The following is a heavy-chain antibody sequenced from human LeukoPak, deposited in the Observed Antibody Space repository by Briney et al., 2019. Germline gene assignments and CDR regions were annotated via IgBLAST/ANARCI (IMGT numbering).Heavy chain of an antibody. Sequence: GGSLRLSCGASGFTFSRYAMSWVCQAPGKGLEWVSGMSGSGGSTYYADSVTGRFTISRDNSRNTLYLQMNSLRAEDTAVYYCAKAMAERAYSYADPFAYWGQGTLVTVSS. D-gene: IGHD5-18*01. V-gene: IGHV3-23*01. CDR3: AKAMAERAYSYADPFAY. CDR2: MSGSGGST. J-gene: IGHJ4*02. CDR1: GFTFSRYA.